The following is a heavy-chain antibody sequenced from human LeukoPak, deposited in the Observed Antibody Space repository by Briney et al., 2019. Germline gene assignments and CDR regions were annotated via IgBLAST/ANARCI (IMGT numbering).Heavy chain of an antibody. CDR1: GLTASSYA. CDR2: ISGSGTTT. V-gene: IGHV3-23*01. J-gene: IGHJ4*02. Sequence: GGSLRLSCVASGLTASSYAMSWVRQAPGKGLEWVSGISGSGTTTYYAASVKGRFTISRDNSKDTLYLQMNSLRAGDTAVYYCTKGVTLFDYWGQGTLVTVSS. CDR3: TKGVTLFDY. D-gene: IGHD2-21*02.